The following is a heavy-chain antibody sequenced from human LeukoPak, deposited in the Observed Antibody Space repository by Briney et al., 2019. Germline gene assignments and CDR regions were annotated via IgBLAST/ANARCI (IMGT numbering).Heavy chain of an antibody. CDR2: ISSSGSTI. Sequence: GSLRLSCAASGFTFSDYYMSWIRQAPGKGLEWVSYISSSGSTIYYADSVKGRFTISRDNAKNSLYLQMNSLRAEDTAVYYCASPDYYGSGSYYYYMDVWGKGTTVTVSS. CDR1: GFTFSDYY. J-gene: IGHJ6*03. D-gene: IGHD3-10*01. V-gene: IGHV3-11*01. CDR3: ASPDYYGSGSYYYYMDV.